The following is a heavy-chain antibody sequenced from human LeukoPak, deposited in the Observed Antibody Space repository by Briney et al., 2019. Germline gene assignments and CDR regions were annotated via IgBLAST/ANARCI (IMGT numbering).Heavy chain of an antibody. CDR1: GFTVSSNY. CDR2: IYSGGST. J-gene: IGHJ3*02. Sequence: GGSLRLSCAASGFTVSSNYMSWVRQAPGKGLEWVSVIYSGGSTYYADSVKGRFTISRDNSKNTLYLQMNSLGAEDTAVYYCARDGPRTTDAFDIWGQGTMVTVSS. D-gene: IGHD2/OR15-2a*01. V-gene: IGHV3-66*01. CDR3: ARDGPRTTDAFDI.